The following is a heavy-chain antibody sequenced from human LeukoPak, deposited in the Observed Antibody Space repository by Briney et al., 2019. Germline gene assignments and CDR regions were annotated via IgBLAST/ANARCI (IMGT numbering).Heavy chain of an antibody. CDR3: ARVVLVVVVQAHWFDP. V-gene: IGHV4-59*12. Sequence: SETLSLTCTVSGGSISSYYWSWIRQPPGKGLEWIGYIYYSGTTNYNPSLKSRVTISVDTSKNQFSLKLSSVTAADTAVYYCARVVLVVVVQAHWFDPWGQGTLVTVSS. J-gene: IGHJ5*02. D-gene: IGHD2-15*01. CDR2: IYYSGTT. CDR1: GGSISSYY.